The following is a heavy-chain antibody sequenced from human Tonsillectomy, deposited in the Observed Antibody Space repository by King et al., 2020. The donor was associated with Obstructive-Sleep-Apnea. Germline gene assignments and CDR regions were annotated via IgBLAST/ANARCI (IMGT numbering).Heavy chain of an antibody. J-gene: IGHJ3*02. D-gene: IGHD3-22*01. Sequence: VQLVESGGGLVQPGGSLRLSCAASGFTFSSYAVSWVRQAPGKGREGVSAINGCGGSTYYADSVKGRFTISRDNSKTALYLQINSLRAEDTAVYYCAKVHDYDDSSCYFEGAFDIWGQGTMVTVSS. CDR3: AKVHDYDDSSCYFEGAFDI. CDR1: GFTFSSYA. CDR2: INGCGGST. V-gene: IGHV3-23*04.